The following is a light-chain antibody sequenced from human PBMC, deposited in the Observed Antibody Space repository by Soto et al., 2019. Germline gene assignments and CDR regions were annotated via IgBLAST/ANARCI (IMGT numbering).Light chain of an antibody. CDR3: QSYDSSLSGYV. CDR2: GNS. V-gene: IGLV1-40*01. J-gene: IGLJ1*01. Sequence: QLVLTQPPSVSGAPGQRVTISCTGSGSNIGAGYDVHWYQQLPGTAPKLLIFGNSNRPSGVPDRFSGSKSGTSASLAITGLQAEDEADYYCQSYDSSLSGYVFGTGTKVTVL. CDR1: GSNIGAGYD.